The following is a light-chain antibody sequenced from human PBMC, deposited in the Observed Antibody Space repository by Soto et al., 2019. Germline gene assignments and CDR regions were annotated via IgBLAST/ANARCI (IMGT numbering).Light chain of an antibody. J-gene: IGLJ3*02. CDR1: SSDVGAYNY. CDR2: DVS. CDR3: SSYTTATTRV. Sequence: QSALTQPASVSGSPGQSITISCTGTSSDVGAYNYVSWYQQHPGKAPKLMIFDVSNRPSGVSNRFSGSKSGNTASLTISGLQAEDEADYYCSSYTTATTRVLGGGTKLTVL. V-gene: IGLV2-14*01.